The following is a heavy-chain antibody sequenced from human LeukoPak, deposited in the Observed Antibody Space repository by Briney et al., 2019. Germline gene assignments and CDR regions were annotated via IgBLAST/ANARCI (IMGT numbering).Heavy chain of an antibody. CDR3: ARLAAASRMDV. Sequence: GGSLRLPCAASGFTVSGNYMSWVRHAPGKGLEWVSVIYSGGSTYYADSVKGRFTISRGNSKNTLYLQMNSLRAEDTAVYYCARLAAASRMDVWGKGTTVTVSS. D-gene: IGHD6-13*01. CDR1: GFTVSGNY. J-gene: IGHJ6*04. V-gene: IGHV3-53*01. CDR2: IYSGGST.